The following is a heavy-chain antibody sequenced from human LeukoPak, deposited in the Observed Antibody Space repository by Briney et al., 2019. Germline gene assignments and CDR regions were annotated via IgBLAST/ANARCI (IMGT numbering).Heavy chain of an antibody. CDR2: IVVGSGNT. V-gene: IGHV1-58*02. Sequence: TPVKVSCKASGFTFTSSAMQWVRQARGQRLEWIGWIVVGSGNTNYAQKFQERVTITRDMSTSTAYMELSSLRPEDTAVYYCAAVSGIGYGMDVWGQGTTVTVSS. J-gene: IGHJ6*02. CDR3: AAVSGIGYGMDV. D-gene: IGHD6-13*01. CDR1: GFTFTSSA.